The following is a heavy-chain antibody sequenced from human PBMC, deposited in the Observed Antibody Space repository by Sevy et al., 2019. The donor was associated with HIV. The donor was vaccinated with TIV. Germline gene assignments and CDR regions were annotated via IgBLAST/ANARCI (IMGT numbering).Heavy chain of an antibody. CDR3: AKDFSDVYYYDSSATVDY. J-gene: IGHJ4*02. Sequence: GGSLRLSCATSGIAFSTYAMFWVRQAPGKGLEWVSSISASGYSTYYADSVKGRFTLSRDNSRNTLDLQMNSLRADDTAVYYCAKDFSDVYYYDSSATVDYWGQGTLVTVSS. D-gene: IGHD3-22*01. CDR2: ISASGYST. V-gene: IGHV3-23*01. CDR1: GIAFSTYA.